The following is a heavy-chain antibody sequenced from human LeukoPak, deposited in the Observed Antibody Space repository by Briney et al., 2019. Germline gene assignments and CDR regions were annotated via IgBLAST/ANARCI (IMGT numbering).Heavy chain of an antibody. CDR2: ISAYNGNT. Sequence: ASVKVSCKASGYTLTSYGISWVRQAPGQGLEWMGWISAYNGNTNYAQKLQGRVTMTTDTSTSTAYMELRSLRSDDTAVYYCARDTSSWTSYNWFDPWGQGTLVTVSS. CDR3: ARDTSSWTSYNWFDP. J-gene: IGHJ5*02. V-gene: IGHV1-18*01. D-gene: IGHD6-13*01. CDR1: GYTLTSYG.